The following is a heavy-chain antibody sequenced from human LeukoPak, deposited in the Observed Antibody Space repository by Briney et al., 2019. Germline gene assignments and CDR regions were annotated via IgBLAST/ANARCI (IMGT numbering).Heavy chain of an antibody. D-gene: IGHD3-10*01. J-gene: IGHJ4*02. CDR3: AKRGGYETMAAFDY. CDR1: GFTFDSYA. Sequence: GGSLRLSCAASGFTFDSYAMSWVRQAPGKGLEWVSAISPSGTDTYYADSVKGRFTISRDNSKNTLYLQMSSLRAEDSAVYYCAKRGGYETMAAFDYWGQGTLVTVSS. CDR2: ISPSGTDT. V-gene: IGHV3-23*01.